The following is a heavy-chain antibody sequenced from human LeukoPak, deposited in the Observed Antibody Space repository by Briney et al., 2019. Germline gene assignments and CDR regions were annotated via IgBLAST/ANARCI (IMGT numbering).Heavy chain of an antibody. V-gene: IGHV1-2*02. CDR2: INPNSGGT. Sequence: ASVRVSCKASGYTFTGYYMHWVRQAPGQGLEWMGWINPNSGGTNYAQKFQGRVTITADKSTSTAYMELSSLRSEDTAVYYCASTKWGVLRYFDWPPNGRYNWFDPWGQGTLVTVSS. J-gene: IGHJ5*02. D-gene: IGHD3-9*01. CDR3: ASTKWGVLRYFDWPPNGRYNWFDP. CDR1: GYTFTGYY.